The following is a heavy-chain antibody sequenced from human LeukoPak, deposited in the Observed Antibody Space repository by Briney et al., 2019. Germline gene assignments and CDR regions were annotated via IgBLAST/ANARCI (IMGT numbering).Heavy chain of an antibody. V-gene: IGHV4-39*07. Sequence: SETLSLTCTVSGGSISSSSYYWGWICQPPGKGLEWIGSIYYSGSTYYNPSLKSRVTISVDTSKNQFSLKLSSVTAADTAVYYCARDWCSSTSCQNWFDPWGQGTLVTVSS. D-gene: IGHD2-2*01. J-gene: IGHJ5*02. CDR1: GGSISSSSYY. CDR2: IYYSGST. CDR3: ARDWCSSTSCQNWFDP.